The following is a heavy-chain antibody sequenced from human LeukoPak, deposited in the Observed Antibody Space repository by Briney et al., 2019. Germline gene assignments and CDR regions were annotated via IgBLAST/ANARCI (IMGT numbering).Heavy chain of an antibody. J-gene: IGHJ4*02. D-gene: IGHD2-15*01. CDR3: ARDQAWSYFDY. CDR1: GFTFDDYA. V-gene: IGHV3-9*01. Sequence: PGGSLRLSCAASGFTFDDYAMHWVRQAPGKGLEWVSGISWNSGSIGYADSVKGRFTISRDNSKNTLYLQMNSLRAEDTAVYYCARDQAWSYFDYWGQGTLVIVSS. CDR2: ISWNSGSI.